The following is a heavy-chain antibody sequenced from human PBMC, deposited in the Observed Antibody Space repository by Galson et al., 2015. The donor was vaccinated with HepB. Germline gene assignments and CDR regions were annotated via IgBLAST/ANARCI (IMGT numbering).Heavy chain of an antibody. J-gene: IGHJ4*02. D-gene: IGHD3-10*01. CDR3: AKIWFGELLAFDY. V-gene: IGHV3-30*02. Sequence: LRLSCAASGFTFSSYGMHWVRQAPGKGLEWVAFIRYDGSNKYYADSVKGRFTISRDNSKNTLYLQMNSLRAEDTAVYYCAKIWFGELLAFDYWGQGTLVTVSS. CDR1: GFTFSSYG. CDR2: IRYDGSNK.